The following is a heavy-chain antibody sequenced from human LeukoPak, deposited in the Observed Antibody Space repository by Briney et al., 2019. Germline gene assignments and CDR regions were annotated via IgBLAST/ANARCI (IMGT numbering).Heavy chain of an antibody. Sequence: GGSLRLSCAASGFTFSSYSMNWVRQAPGKGLEWVSSISSSSSYIYYADSVKGRFTISRDNSKNTLYLQMNSLRAEDTAVYFCAREYGSGTFDWGQGTLVTVSS. D-gene: IGHD2-2*01. CDR2: ISSSSSYI. CDR1: GFTFSSYS. J-gene: IGHJ4*02. CDR3: AREYGSGTFD. V-gene: IGHV3-21*04.